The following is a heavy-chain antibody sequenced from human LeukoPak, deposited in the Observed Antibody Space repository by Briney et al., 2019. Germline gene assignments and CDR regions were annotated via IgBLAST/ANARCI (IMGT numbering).Heavy chain of an antibody. CDR1: GFTFDDYA. V-gene: IGHV3-21*01. J-gene: IGHJ4*02. CDR2: ISSSNTYI. Sequence: GGSLRLSCAASGFTFDDYAMHWVRQAPGKGLEWVSSISSSNTYIYYADSVKGRFTISRDNAKKSLYLQMNSLRAEDTAVYYCASPYSSRWYELCYWGQGTLVTVSS. CDR3: ASPYSSRWYELCY. D-gene: IGHD6-13*01.